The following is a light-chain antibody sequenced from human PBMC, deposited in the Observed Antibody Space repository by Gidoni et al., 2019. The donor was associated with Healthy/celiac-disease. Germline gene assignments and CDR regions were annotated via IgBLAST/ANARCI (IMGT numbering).Light chain of an antibody. CDR3: QQRSNWPLT. CDR1: QIGSSY. CDR2: DAS. J-gene: IGKJ4*01. V-gene: IGKV3-11*01. Sequence: IGLPQSPATLSSSPGERATLSCRTSQIGSSYLAWYQQKPGQAPRLLIYDASNRATGIPARFSGSGSGTDFTLTISSLEPEDFAVYYCQQRSNWPLTFGGGTKVEIK.